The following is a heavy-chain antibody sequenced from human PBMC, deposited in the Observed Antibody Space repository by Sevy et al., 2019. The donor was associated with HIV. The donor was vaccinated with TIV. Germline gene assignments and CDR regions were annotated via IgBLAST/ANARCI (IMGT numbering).Heavy chain of an antibody. CDR3: AHETIGRFDS. V-gene: IGHV3-7*01. CDR2: IKGDGSDK. J-gene: IGHJ4*02. D-gene: IGHD3-16*01. CDR1: GFTFSVYW. Sequence: GGSLRLSCAASGFTFSVYWMNWVRQAPGKGLEGVANIKGDGSDKHDVDSVEGRFTISRDNGKNLLYLQMNSLRVEDTAVYYCAHETIGRFDSWGQGTLVTVSS.